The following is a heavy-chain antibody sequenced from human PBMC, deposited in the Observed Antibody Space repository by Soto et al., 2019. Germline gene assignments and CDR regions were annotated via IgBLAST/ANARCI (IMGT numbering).Heavy chain of an antibody. V-gene: IGHV1-18*04. J-gene: IGHJ6*02. CDR2: ISTYNGNT. CDR1: GYTFTEFG. Sequence: QVQLVQSGAEVKKPGASLKVSCQASGYTFTEFGITWVRQAPGQGLAWMGWISTYNGNTNYAQNLQGRVTMTTDTSTNTAYMELRSLRSDDTAVYYCARYGYSSGWYLGTGMDVWGQGTPVTVSS. CDR3: ARYGYSSGWYLGTGMDV. D-gene: IGHD6-19*01.